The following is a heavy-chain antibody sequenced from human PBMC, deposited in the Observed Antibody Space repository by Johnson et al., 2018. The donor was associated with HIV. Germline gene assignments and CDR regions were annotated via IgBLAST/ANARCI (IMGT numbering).Heavy chain of an antibody. Sequence: VQLVESGGGLVQPGGSLRLSCAASGFDFSSSWMHWVRQAPGKGLVWVGSIKQDGSESYYVDSVKGRFTISRDNAKNSLYLQMNSLRVEDTAVYYCARDSRIRLIVVVSRGGFDIWGQGTMVTVSS. CDR1: GFDFSSSW. CDR3: ARDSRIRLIVVVSRGGFDI. D-gene: IGHD3-22*01. CDR2: IKQDGSES. V-gene: IGHV3-7*01. J-gene: IGHJ3*02.